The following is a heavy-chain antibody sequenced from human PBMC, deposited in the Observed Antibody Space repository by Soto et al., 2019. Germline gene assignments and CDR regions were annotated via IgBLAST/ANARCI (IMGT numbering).Heavy chain of an antibody. V-gene: IGHV5-51*01. Sequence: PGESLKISCKGPGFLFRAYWIGWGRQMPWKGLECMGIIYPGDSETRYSPSFRGQVTISADKSISTAYLQWSSLKASDTAMYYCARHRHFDCSGSDNGYDVFAVWGQGTLVTVSS. CDR1: GFLFRAYW. D-gene: IGHD1-26*01. CDR3: ARHRHFDCSGSDNGYDVFAV. CDR2: IYPGDSET. J-gene: IGHJ3*01.